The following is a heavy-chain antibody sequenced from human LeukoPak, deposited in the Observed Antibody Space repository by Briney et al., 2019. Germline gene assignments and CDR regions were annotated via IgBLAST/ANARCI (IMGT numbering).Heavy chain of an antibody. J-gene: IGHJ5*01. V-gene: IGHV4-4*07. CDR3: ARSRHSEYHYDAGGYPLNWFDS. CDR2: IYSSGST. CDR1: GDSIISNY. Sequence: SETLSLTCTVSGDSIISNYWSWIRQPAGKGLEWIGRIYSSGSTNYSPSLKSRVTMSVDTSKNQFSLKLTSVTAADTAVYYCARSRHSEYHYDAGGYPLNWFDSWGQGTQVTVSA. D-gene: IGHD3-22*01.